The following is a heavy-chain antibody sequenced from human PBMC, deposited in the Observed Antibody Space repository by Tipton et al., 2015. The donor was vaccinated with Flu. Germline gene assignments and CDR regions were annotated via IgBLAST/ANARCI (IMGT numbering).Heavy chain of an antibody. Sequence: TLSLTCAVSGDSIRSDYCWGWIRQFPGKGLEWIGTVSRSGDTIYNPSLKSRVTISIDASKNQFSLNMKSVTAVDMAVYYCARRDYSNYVSDPKSWFDPWGQGTLVAVSS. CDR1: GDSIRSDYC. CDR2: VSRSGDT. V-gene: IGHV4-38-2*01. CDR3: ARRDYSNYVSDPKSWFDP. D-gene: IGHD4-11*01. J-gene: IGHJ5*02.